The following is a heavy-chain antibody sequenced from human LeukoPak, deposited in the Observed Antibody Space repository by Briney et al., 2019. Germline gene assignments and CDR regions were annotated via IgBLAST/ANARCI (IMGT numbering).Heavy chain of an antibody. CDR2: ISYSGST. Sequence: SETLSLTCTVFGGSMNSYYWSWIRQPPGKGLEWIGYISYSGSTKYDPSLESRVTMSVDTSKNQFSLTLSSVTAADTAVYYCARDSRDYGSGSYWDVWGQGTTVTVSS. D-gene: IGHD3-10*01. V-gene: IGHV4-59*01. CDR1: GGSMNSYY. CDR3: ARDSRDYGSGSYWDV. J-gene: IGHJ6*02.